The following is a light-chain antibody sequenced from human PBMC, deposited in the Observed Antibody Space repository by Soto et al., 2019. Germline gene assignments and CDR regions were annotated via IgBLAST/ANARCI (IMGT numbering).Light chain of an antibody. CDR1: SSDVGGYNY. Sequence: QSALTQPASVSGSPGQSITISCTGTSSDVGGYNYVSWYQQYPGKAPKLMICEVTNRPSGVSNRFSGSKSGNTASLTISGLQAGDEADYYCTSYTSSSTLVFGGGTKVTVL. V-gene: IGLV2-14*01. CDR2: EVT. J-gene: IGLJ2*01. CDR3: TSYTSSSTLV.